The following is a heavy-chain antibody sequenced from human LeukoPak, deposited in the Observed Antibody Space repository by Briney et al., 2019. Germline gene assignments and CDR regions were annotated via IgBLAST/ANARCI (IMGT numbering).Heavy chain of an antibody. D-gene: IGHD4-17*01. V-gene: IGHV4-4*08. CDR2: IYYSGST. Sequence: SETLSLTCTVSGGSISSYYWTWIRQPPGQGLEWIGYIYYSGSTNYNPSLKSRVTISVDTSKNQFSLKLSSVTAADTAVYYCARERLDYGDYEDAFDIWGQGTMVTVSS. J-gene: IGHJ3*02. CDR3: ARERLDYGDYEDAFDI. CDR1: GGSISSYY.